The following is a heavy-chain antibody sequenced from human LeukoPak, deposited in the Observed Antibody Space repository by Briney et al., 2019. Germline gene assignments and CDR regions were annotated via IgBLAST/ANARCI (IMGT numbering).Heavy chain of an antibody. D-gene: IGHD3-9*01. CDR3: ARGALRYFDWLFDAFDI. Sequence: GGSLRLSCAASGFTFSSYWMHWVRQAPGKGLVWVSRINSDGSSTSYADSVKGRFTISRDNAKNTLYLQLNSLRAEDTAVYYCARGALRYFDWLFDAFDIWGQGTMVTISS. CDR2: INSDGSST. V-gene: IGHV3-74*01. J-gene: IGHJ3*02. CDR1: GFTFSSYW.